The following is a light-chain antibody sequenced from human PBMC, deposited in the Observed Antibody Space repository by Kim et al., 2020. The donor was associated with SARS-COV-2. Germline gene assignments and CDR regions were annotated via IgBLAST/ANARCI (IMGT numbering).Light chain of an antibody. J-gene: IGKJ5*01. CDR2: DAS. CDR1: VCVSSY. Sequence: CLSAEERPTLAGRASVCVSSYLAWYKKKPGQARTLLIYDASNRATGIPARFSGSGSGTDFTLTISSLEPEDFAVYYCRQRSNWPNFGQGTRLEIK. V-gene: IGKV3-11*01. CDR3: RQRSNWPN.